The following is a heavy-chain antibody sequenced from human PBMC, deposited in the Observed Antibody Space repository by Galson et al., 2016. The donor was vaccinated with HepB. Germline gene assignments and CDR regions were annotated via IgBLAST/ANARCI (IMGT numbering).Heavy chain of an antibody. CDR1: GFTFSNYD. D-gene: IGHD4-17*01. V-gene: IGHV3-13*01. CDR3: AKVTTVSTSLSNYAMDV. CDR2: YVVAGNT. J-gene: IGHJ6*02. Sequence: SLRLSCAASGFTFSNYDMHWVRQSMGKGLEWASGYVVAGNTYYADSVKGRFTISRDNSNNTLYVQMSSLRGEDTAIYYCAKVTTVSTSLSNYAMDVWGQGTTVTVSS.